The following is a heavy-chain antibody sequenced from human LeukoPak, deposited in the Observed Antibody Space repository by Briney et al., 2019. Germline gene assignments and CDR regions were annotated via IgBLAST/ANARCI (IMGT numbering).Heavy chain of an antibody. CDR2: IYYDGST. D-gene: IGHD3-16*01. Sequence: SETLSLTCTVSGGSISSSSYYWDWIRQSPGKGLEWIGNIYYDGSTHYNPSLKSRVTIPVDTSKNQFSLKLSSVTAADTALYYCARQGEYTTSLGRKQFDYWGQGTLVTVSS. CDR1: GGSISSSSYY. CDR3: ARQGEYTTSLGRKQFDY. J-gene: IGHJ4*02. V-gene: IGHV4-39*01.